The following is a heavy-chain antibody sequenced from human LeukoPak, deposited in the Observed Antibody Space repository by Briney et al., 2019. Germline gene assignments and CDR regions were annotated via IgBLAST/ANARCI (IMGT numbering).Heavy chain of an antibody. CDR2: IWYDGSNK. J-gene: IGHJ6*02. Sequence: GRSLRLSCAASVFTFNNYGMHWVRQAPGKGLEWVAAIWYDGSNKQYADSVKGRFTISRDKSKNTLYLQMNSLRAEDTAVYYCGRDVEGGYPYYYYGLEVWGQGTTVTVSS. CDR3: GRDVEGGYPYYYYGLEV. D-gene: IGHD5-12*01. V-gene: IGHV3-33*01. CDR1: VFTFNNYG.